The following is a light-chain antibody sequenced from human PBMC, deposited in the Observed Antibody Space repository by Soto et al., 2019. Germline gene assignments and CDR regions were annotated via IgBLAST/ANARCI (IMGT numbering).Light chain of an antibody. CDR2: RNS. J-gene: IGLJ1*01. Sequence: QSALTQSPSASGSPGQWVTISCSGSASTIGRNYVYWYQQLPGTAPKLLIYRNSQRPSGVPDRFSGSKSGTSASLAISGLRSEDEADYYCAAWDDNLSGLYVFGAGTKVTVL. V-gene: IGLV1-47*01. CDR3: AAWDDNLSGLYV. CDR1: ASTIGRNY.